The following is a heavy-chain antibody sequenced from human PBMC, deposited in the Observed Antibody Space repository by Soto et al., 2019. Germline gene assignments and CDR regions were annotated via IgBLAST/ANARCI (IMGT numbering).Heavy chain of an antibody. V-gene: IGHV3-33*01. D-gene: IGHD2-2*02. CDR2: IWYDGSNK. J-gene: IGHJ6*02. CDR3: ARDREAINYYYDYGMDV. Sequence: QVQLVESGGGVVQPGRSLRLSCAASGFTFSSYGMHWVRQAPGKGLALVAVIWYDGSNKYYADSVKGRFTISRDNSKNTLYLQMNSLRAEDTAVYYCARDREAINYYYDYGMDVWGQGTTVTVSS. CDR1: GFTFSSYG.